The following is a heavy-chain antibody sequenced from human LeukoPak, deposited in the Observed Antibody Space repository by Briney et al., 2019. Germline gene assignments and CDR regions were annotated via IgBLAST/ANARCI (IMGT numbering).Heavy chain of an antibody. D-gene: IGHD2-21*02. CDR1: GFTFSSYA. J-gene: IGHJ4*02. CDR3: AKDHRAYCGGDCVDFDY. V-gene: IGHV3-30*04. CDR2: ISYDGSNK. Sequence: GGSLRLSCAASGFTFSSYAMHWVRQAPGTGLEWVAFISYDGSNKYYADSVKGRFTISRDNSKNTLYLQMNSLRAEDTAVYYCAKDHRAYCGGDCVDFDYWGQGTLVTVSS.